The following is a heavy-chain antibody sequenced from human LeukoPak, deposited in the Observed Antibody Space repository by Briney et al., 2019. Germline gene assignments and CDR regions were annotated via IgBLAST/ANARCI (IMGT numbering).Heavy chain of an antibody. J-gene: IGHJ4*02. D-gene: IGHD3-16*01. CDR3: VRGGVDY. CDR1: GFTFSSYA. Sequence: PGGSLRLSCAASGFTFSSYAMHWVRQAPGKGLEWVAVISYDGSNKYYADSMKGRFTISRDNAKNTLYLQMNSLRAEDTAVYYCVRGGVDYWGQGTLVTVSS. CDR2: ISYDGSNK. V-gene: IGHV3-30-3*01.